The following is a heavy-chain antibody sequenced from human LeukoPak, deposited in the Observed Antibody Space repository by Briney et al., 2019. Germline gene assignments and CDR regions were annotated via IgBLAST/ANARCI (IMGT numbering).Heavy chain of an antibody. CDR1: AFTFSNYA. J-gene: IGHJ6*03. CDR2: ISSSSSSI. V-gene: IGHV3-48*01. CDR3: ARAARYFDWLSYYYYYMDV. D-gene: IGHD3-9*01. Sequence: GGSLRLSCAASAFTFSNYAMHWVRQAPGKGLEWVSYISSSSSSIYYADAVKGRFTISRDNAKNSLYLQMNSLRAEDTAVYYCARAARYFDWLSYYYYYMDVWGKGTTVTVSS.